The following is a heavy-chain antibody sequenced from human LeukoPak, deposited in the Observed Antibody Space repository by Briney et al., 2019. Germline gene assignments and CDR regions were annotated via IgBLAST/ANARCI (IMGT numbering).Heavy chain of an antibody. D-gene: IGHD2-2*01. V-gene: IGHV1-3*01. J-gene: IGHJ6*02. CDR3: ARGYCSSTSCYMDV. Sequence: ASVKVSCKASGNTSTTYAIHRVRQAPGQGLEWMGWINAGNGNIKYSQKLQGRVTITGDTSASTAYMELSSLRSEDTAVYYCARGYCSSTSCYMDVWGQGTTVT. CDR1: GNTSTTYA. CDR2: INAGNGNI.